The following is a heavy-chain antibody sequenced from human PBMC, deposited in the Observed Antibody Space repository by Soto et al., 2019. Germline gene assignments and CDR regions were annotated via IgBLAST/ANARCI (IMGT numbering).Heavy chain of an antibody. J-gene: IGHJ5*02. V-gene: IGHV1-69*13. Sequence: SVKVSCKASGGTFSIYAISWVRQAPGQGLEWMGGIIPIFGTANYAQKFQGRVTITADESTSTAYMELSSLRSEDTAVYYCARAVVPAAIWALGWFDPWGQGTLVTVSS. CDR1: GGTFSIYA. D-gene: IGHD2-2*01. CDR2: IIPIFGTA. CDR3: ARAVVPAAIWALGWFDP.